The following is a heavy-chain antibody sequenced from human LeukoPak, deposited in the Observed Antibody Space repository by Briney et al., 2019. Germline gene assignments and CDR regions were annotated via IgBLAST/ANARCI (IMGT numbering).Heavy chain of an antibody. CDR1: GGSFSGYY. V-gene: IGHV4-34*01. CDR2: ITHSGTT. D-gene: IGHD3-10*01. CDR3: ARLITPTSGSNWFDP. J-gene: IGHJ5*02. Sequence: SETLSLTCAVYGGSFSGYYWSWIRQPPGKGLELIGEITHSGTTNYNPSLESRLTISIDTSKNQFSLKLSSVTAADTAVYYCARLITPTSGSNWFDPWGQGTLVTVSS.